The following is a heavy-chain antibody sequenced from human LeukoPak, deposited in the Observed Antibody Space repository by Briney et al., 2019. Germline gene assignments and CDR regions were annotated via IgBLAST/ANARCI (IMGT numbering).Heavy chain of an antibody. J-gene: IGHJ4*02. V-gene: IGHV1-24*01. CDR1: GYTLTELS. D-gene: IGHD6-19*01. CDR3: ARDRAVAGFHLEAY. CDR2: FDPEDGET. Sequence: GASVTVSCKVSGYTLTELSMHWVRQAHGQGLEWMGGFDPEDGETIYAQKFQGRVTMTEDTSTDTAYMELSSLRSDDTAVYFCARDRAVAGFHLEAYWGQGTLVTISS.